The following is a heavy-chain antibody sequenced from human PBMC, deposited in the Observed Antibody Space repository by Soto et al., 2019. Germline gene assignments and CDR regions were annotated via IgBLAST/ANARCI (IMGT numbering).Heavy chain of an antibody. CDR1: GGSISSSSYY. D-gene: IGHD6-19*01. CDR2: IYYSGST. V-gene: IGHV4-39*02. Sequence: QLQLQESGPGLVKPSETLSLTCTVSGGSISSSSYYWGWIRQPPGKGLEWIGSIYYSGSTYYNPSLQSRVPLSEDTSKNKFSLKLSSVTAADTAVYSCAREGIAVAYLDYWGQGTLVTVSS. J-gene: IGHJ4*02. CDR3: AREGIAVAYLDY.